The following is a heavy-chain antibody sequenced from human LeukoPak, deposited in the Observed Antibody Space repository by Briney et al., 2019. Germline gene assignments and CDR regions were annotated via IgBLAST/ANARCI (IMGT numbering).Heavy chain of an antibody. J-gene: IGHJ4*02. CDR2: ISAYKGNT. V-gene: IGHV1-18*01. Sequence: ASVKVSCKASGYTFTSYGISWVRQAPGQGLEWMGWISAYKGNTNYAQKLQGRVTMTTDTSTSTAYMGLRRLRSDETAVYYCARVNSGSPGDYWGQGTLVTVSS. CDR1: GYTFTSYG. D-gene: IGHD1-26*01. CDR3: ARVNSGSPGDY.